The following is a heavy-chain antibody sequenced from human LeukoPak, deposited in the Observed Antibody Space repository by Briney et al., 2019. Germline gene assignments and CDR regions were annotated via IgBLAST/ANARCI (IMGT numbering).Heavy chain of an antibody. J-gene: IGHJ4*02. V-gene: IGHV1-69*06. CDR2: IIPIFGTA. CDR3: PRDPRNLRYSSSWYPPYFDY. Sequence: ASVKVSCKASGGTFSSYAISWVRQAPGQGLEWMGGIIPIFGTANYAQKFQGRVTITADKSTSTAYMELSSLRSEDTAVYYCPRDPRNLRYSSSWYPPYFDYWGQGTLVTVSS. D-gene: IGHD6-13*01. CDR1: GGTFSSYA.